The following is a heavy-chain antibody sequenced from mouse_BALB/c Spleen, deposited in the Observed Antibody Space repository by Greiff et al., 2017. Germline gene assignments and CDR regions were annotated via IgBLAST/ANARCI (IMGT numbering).Heavy chain of an antibody. Sequence: QVQLQLSGAELAKPGASVKMSCKASGYTFTSYWMHWVKQRPGQGLEWIGYINPSTGYTEYNQKFKDKATLTADKSSSTAYMQLSSLTSEDSAVYYCARSGYDHDGGMDYWGQGTSGTVSS. D-gene: IGHD2-2*01. CDR2: INPSTGYT. CDR3: ARSGYDHDGGMDY. V-gene: IGHV1-7*01. CDR1: GYTFTSYW. J-gene: IGHJ4*01.